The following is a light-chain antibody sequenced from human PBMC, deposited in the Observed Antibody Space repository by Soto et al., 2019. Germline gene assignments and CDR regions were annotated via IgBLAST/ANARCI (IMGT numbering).Light chain of an antibody. CDR1: QIISSW. CDR2: KTF. CDR3: QYYNDYCWT. V-gene: IGKV1-5*03. Sequence: DIQLTQSPSTLSAYVGDRVNITCRASQIISSWLAWYQQKPGKAPNLLIYKTFNLESGVPSRFSGSGSGTEFTLTISSLQPDDFATYYCQYYNDYCWTFGQGTKVEIK. J-gene: IGKJ1*01.